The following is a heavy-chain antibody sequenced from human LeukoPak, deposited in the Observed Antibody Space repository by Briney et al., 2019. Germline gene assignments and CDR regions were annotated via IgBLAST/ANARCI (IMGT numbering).Heavy chain of an antibody. CDR3: ARAGDSSGYEDAFDI. J-gene: IGHJ3*02. D-gene: IGHD3-22*01. V-gene: IGHV4-61*02. CDR1: GGSISSGSYY. CDR2: IYTSGST. Sequence: SETLSLTCTVSGGSISSGSYYWSWIRQPAGKGLEWIGRIYTSGSTNYNPSLKSRVTISVDTSKNQFSLKLSSVTAADTAVYYCARAGDSSGYEDAFDIWGQGTMVTVSS.